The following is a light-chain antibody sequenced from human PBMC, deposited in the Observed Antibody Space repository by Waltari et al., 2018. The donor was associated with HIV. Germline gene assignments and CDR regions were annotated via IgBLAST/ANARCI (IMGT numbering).Light chain of an antibody. CDR2: GNN. Sequence: QSVLTQPPSVSGAPGQTVTISCTGSSSNIGPNYAVTWYQQLPGTAPKLLIYGNNNRPSGVPDRFSGSKSGTSASLAITGLQAEDEADYYCQSYDSSLSGSGVFGGGTKLTVL. V-gene: IGLV1-40*01. CDR1: SSNIGPNYA. J-gene: IGLJ3*02. CDR3: QSYDSSLSGSGV.